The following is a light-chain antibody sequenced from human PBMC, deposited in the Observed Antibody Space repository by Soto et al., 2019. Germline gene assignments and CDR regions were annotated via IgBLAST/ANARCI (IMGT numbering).Light chain of an antibody. CDR1: SSDVGGSKY. Sequence: QSALTQPPSASGSPGQSVTISCTGTSSDVGGSKYVSWYQQHPGKAPKVIIYEVSNRPSGVSDRFSGSKSGNTASLTISGLQADDEADYYCSSYTSTSTLVFGGGTKVTVL. CDR3: SSYTSTSTLV. CDR2: EVS. V-gene: IGLV2-14*01. J-gene: IGLJ2*01.